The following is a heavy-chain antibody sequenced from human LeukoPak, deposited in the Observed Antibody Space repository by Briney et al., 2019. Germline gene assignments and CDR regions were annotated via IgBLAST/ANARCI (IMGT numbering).Heavy chain of an antibody. CDR3: AGGLGSGWRY. Sequence: TGGSLRLSCTTYASAFSSYEMNWLRQAPGKGLEWVSYISNTGNTIYYTDSVKGRFTISRDNAKNSLYLQMNSLRDEDTALYYCAGGLGSGWRYWGQGTPVTVSS. D-gene: IGHD6-19*01. CDR1: ASAFSSYE. CDR2: ISNTGNTI. V-gene: IGHV3-48*03. J-gene: IGHJ4*02.